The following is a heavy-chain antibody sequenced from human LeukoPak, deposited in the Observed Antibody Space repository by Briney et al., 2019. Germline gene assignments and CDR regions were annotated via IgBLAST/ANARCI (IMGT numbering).Heavy chain of an antibody. V-gene: IGHV3-7*01. Sequence: GGSLRLSCAASGFTFSTYRMSWVRQAPGKGLEWVANIKQDGSEKYYVDSVKGRFTISRDNAKNSLYLQLNSLRAEDTTVYYCARDCSSTTCYWTLDYWGQGTLVTVSS. D-gene: IGHD2-2*01. CDR2: IKQDGSEK. J-gene: IGHJ4*02. CDR1: GFTFSTYR. CDR3: ARDCSSTTCYWTLDY.